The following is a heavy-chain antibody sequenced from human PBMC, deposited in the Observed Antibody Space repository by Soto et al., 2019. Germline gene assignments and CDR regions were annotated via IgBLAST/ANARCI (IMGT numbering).Heavy chain of an antibody. Sequence: GGSLRLSCAASGFTFSDHYMDWVRQAPGKGLEWVGRTRNKANSYTTEYAASVKGRFTISRDDSKNSLYLQMNSLKTEDTAVYCCARGKCSNDFCYWYIDLWGRGTPVTVSS. CDR2: TRNKANSYTT. D-gene: IGHD3-16*01. CDR1: GFTFSDHY. J-gene: IGHJ2*01. CDR3: ARGKCSNDFCYWYIDL. V-gene: IGHV3-72*01.